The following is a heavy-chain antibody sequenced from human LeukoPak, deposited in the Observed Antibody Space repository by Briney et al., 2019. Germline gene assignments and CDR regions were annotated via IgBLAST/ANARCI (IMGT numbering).Heavy chain of an antibody. D-gene: IGHD6-13*01. CDR2: IYYSGST. J-gene: IGHJ4*02. Sequence: SETLSLTCTVSGGSISSSSYYWGWIRQPPGKGLEWIGSIYYSGSTYYNPSLKSRVTISVDTSKNQFSLKLSSVTAADTAVYYCARRIAADGTKFFDYWGQGTLVTVSS. V-gene: IGHV4-39*01. CDR1: GGSISSSSYY. CDR3: ARRIAADGTKFFDY.